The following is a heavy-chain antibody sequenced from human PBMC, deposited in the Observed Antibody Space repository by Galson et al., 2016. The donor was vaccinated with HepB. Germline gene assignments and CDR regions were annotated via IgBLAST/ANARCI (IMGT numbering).Heavy chain of an antibody. J-gene: IGHJ4*02. D-gene: IGHD3-10*01. Sequence: SLRLSCAASGFNFSRYVTAWVRQSPGKGLEWVSGIIGSGATTFYADSLEGRFTISRDTSRNTLDLQINSLRAEDTAVYYCARSYYHDLGTYYMDPHWGQGALVTVSS. CDR2: IIGSGATT. CDR3: ARSYYHDLGTYYMDPH. CDR1: GFNFSRYV. V-gene: IGHV3-23*01.